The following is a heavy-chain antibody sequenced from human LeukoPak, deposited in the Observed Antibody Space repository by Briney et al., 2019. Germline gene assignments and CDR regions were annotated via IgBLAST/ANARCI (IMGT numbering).Heavy chain of an antibody. CDR3: ARDLGQYYDTSDNWFDP. D-gene: IGHD3-22*01. Sequence: GSLRLSCAASGFTFSNYWMHWVRQAPGKGLVWVSRINSDGINTSYADSVKSRFTISRDNAKNTLNLQMNSLSAEDTAVYYCARDLGQYYDTSDNWFDPWGQGTLVTVSS. CDR1: GFTFSNYW. V-gene: IGHV3-74*01. J-gene: IGHJ5*02. CDR2: INSDGINT.